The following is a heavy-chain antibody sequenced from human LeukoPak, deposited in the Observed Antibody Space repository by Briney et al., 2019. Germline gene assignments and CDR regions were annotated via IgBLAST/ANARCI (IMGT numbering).Heavy chain of an antibody. CDR3: AKAVVEYSYVLTYYMDV. D-gene: IGHD5-18*01. CDR2: IRYDESKI. J-gene: IGHJ6*03. Sequence: GGSLRLSCAASGFTFSSSGMHWVRRAPGKGLEWVAFIRYDESKIYHGDYVKGRFAISRDNSKNTLYLQLNSLRIEDSAVYYCAKAVVEYSYVLTYYMDVWGKGTTVTVSS. V-gene: IGHV3-30*02. CDR1: GFTFSSSG.